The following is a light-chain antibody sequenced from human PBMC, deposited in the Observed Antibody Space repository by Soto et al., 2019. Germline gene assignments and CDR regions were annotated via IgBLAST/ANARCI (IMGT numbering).Light chain of an antibody. V-gene: IGLV6-57*04. CDR2: EDK. J-gene: IGLJ2*01. Sequence: NFMLTQPHSVSESPGKTVTISCTRSSGSIASNYVQWYQQRPGSAPTTVIYEDKQRPSGVPDRFSGSTDGSSNSASLTISGLQTEAEADYYCQSYDTYTVVFGGGTKLTVL. CDR1: SGSIASNY. CDR3: QSYDTYTVV.